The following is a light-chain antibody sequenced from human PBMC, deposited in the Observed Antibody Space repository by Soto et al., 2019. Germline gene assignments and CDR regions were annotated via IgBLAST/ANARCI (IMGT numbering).Light chain of an antibody. V-gene: IGLV1-44*01. J-gene: IGLJ3*02. CDR3: AAWDDRLNAWV. CDR1: NSNIGSNP. CDR2: DNV. Sequence: QSVPTQPPSASGTPGQRVTITCYGDNSNIGSNPVNWYQQLPGMAPKLTIYDNVERPSGVPDRFSGSRSGTAASLAISGLQSEDEADYYCAAWDDRLNAWVIGGGTKLTVL.